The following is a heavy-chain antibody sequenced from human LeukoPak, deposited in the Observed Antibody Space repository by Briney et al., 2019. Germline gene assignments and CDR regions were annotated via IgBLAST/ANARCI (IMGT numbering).Heavy chain of an antibody. Sequence: EGSLRLSCAASGFTFSSYGMHWVRQAPGRGLEWVAVISYDGSNKYYVDSVKGRFTISRDNSKNTLYLQMNSLRAEDTAVYHCARGDEYCSSTSCYAGPSYGLDVWGQGTTVTVSS. CDR1: GFTFSSYG. CDR3: ARGDEYCSSTSCYAGPSYGLDV. V-gene: IGHV3-30*03. CDR2: ISYDGSNK. J-gene: IGHJ6*02. D-gene: IGHD2-2*01.